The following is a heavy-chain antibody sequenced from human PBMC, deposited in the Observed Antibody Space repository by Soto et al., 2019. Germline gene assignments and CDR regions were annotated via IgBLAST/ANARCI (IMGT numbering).Heavy chain of an antibody. CDR2: IWYDGSNK. Sequence: QVQLVESGGGVVQPGRSLRLSCAASGFTFSSYGMHWVRQAPGKGLEWVAVIWYDGSNKYYADSVKGRFTISRDNSEASVYLQMNSLRAEDTAVYYCARDRPRGDGIDYWGQGTLVTVSS. V-gene: IGHV3-33*01. J-gene: IGHJ4*02. CDR3: ARDRPRGDGIDY. CDR1: GFTFSSYG.